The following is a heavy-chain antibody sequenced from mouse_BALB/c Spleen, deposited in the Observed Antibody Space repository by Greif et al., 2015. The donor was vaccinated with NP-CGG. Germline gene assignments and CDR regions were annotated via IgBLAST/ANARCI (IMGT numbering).Heavy chain of an antibody. CDR1: GFYIKDTY. J-gene: IGHJ3*01. D-gene: IGHD2-3*01. Sequence: EVQLQQSGAELVKPGASVKLSCTASGFYIKDTYMHWVKQRPEQGLEWIGRIDPANGNTKYDPKFQGKATITADTSSNTAYLQLSSLTSEDTAVYYCARSGGWLLPFAYWGQGTLFTVSA. CDR2: IDPANGNT. V-gene: IGHV14-3*02. CDR3: ARSGGWLLPFAY.